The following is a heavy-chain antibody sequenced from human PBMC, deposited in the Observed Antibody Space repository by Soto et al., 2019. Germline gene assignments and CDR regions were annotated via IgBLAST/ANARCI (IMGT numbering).Heavy chain of an antibody. CDR1: GASISSYY. Sequence: SETLSLTCTVSGASISSYYWGWIRQPPGKGLEWIGSIYYSGSTYYNPSLKSRVTISVDTSKNQFSLKLSSVTAADTAVYYCARDYGDLIKHFDYWGQGTLVTVSS. CDR2: IYYSGST. J-gene: IGHJ4*02. V-gene: IGHV4-39*01. D-gene: IGHD4-17*01. CDR3: ARDYGDLIKHFDY.